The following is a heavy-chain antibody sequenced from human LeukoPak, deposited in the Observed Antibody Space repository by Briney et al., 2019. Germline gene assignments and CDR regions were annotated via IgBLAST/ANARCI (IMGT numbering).Heavy chain of an antibody. CDR3: ASAVEMAAMSRDY. Sequence: GGSLRLSCAASGFTFSSYAMSWVRQAPGKGLEWVSAISGSGGSTYYADSVKGRFTISRDNSKNTLYLQMNSLRADDTAVYYCASAVEMAAMSRDYWGQGTLVTVSS. J-gene: IGHJ4*02. CDR1: GFTFSSYA. V-gene: IGHV3-23*01. CDR2: ISGSGGST. D-gene: IGHD5-24*01.